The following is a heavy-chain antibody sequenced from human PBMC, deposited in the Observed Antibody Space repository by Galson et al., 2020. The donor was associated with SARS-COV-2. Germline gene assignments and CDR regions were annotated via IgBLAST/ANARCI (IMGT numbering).Heavy chain of an antibody. J-gene: IGHJ4*02. CDR3: ARGSGGSYRGYFDY. CDR2: ISYDGSNK. Sequence: GGSLRLSCAASGFTFSSYAMHWVRQAPGKGLEWVAVISYDGSNKYYADSVKGRFTISRDNSKITLYLQMNSLRAEDTAVYYCARGSGGSYRGYFDYWGQGTLVTVSS. V-gene: IGHV3-30*04. CDR1: GFTFSSYA. D-gene: IGHD1-26*01.